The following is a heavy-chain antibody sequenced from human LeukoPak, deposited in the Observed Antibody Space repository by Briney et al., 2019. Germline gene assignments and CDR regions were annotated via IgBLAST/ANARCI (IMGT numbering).Heavy chain of an antibody. V-gene: IGHV3-23*01. CDR3: ARGGSLVEY. CDR2: ISGRSDGP. D-gene: IGHD3-10*01. J-gene: IGHJ4*02. CDR1: GFSFSSYS. Sequence: PGGSLRLSCAASGFSFSSYSMHWVRQAPGKGLEWVSSISGRSDGPYYADSVKGRFTTSRDNAKNSLYLQMSSLRAEDTAVYYCARGGSLVEYWGQGTLVSVSS.